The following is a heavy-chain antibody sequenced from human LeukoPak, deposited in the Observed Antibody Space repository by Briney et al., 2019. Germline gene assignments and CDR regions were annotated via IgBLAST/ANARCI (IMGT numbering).Heavy chain of an antibody. Sequence: SETLSLTCTVSGGSISSGGYYWSWIRQHPGKGLEWIGYIYYSGSTYYNPSLKSRVTISVDTSKNQFSLKLSSVTAADTAVYYCARVSWDVVAVAATGFDPWGQGTLVTVSS. D-gene: IGHD2-15*01. CDR3: ARVSWDVVAVAATGFDP. CDR2: IYYSGST. J-gene: IGHJ5*02. CDR1: GGSISSGGYY. V-gene: IGHV4-31*03.